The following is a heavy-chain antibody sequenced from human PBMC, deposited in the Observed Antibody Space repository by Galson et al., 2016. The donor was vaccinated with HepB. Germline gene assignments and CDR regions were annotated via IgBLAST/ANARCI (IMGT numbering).Heavy chain of an antibody. CDR2: INPSNDYT. CDR1: GYTFNIYY. Sequence: SVKVSCKASGYTFNIYYMHWVRQAPGQGLEWMGIINPSNDYTSYAQDFQGRVTMTRDTSTSTVYMELSGLRSEDTAVYYCARGFFYGSGTYPCYFDCWGQGTLITVSS. J-gene: IGHJ4*02. CDR3: ARGFFYGSGTYPCYFDC. D-gene: IGHD3-10*01. V-gene: IGHV1-46*02.